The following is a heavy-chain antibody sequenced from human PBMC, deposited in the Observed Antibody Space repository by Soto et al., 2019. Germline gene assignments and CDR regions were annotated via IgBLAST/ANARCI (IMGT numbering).Heavy chain of an antibody. V-gene: IGHV4-59*08. Sequence: QVQLQESGPGLVKPSETLSLTCTVSGGSISGYYCAWIRQPPGKGLEWIGYMHYSGSVNYNPSLKSRVTISIDTSENQFSLRLSSVTAADTAVYYCARGSIWYDYWGPGTLFTVS. CDR2: MHYSGSV. CDR1: GGSISGYY. D-gene: IGHD6-13*01. J-gene: IGHJ4*02. CDR3: ARGSIWYDY.